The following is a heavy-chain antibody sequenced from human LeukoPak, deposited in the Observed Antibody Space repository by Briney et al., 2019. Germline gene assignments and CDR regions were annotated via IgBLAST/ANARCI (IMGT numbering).Heavy chain of an antibody. J-gene: IGHJ5*02. CDR2: IRYDGSNK. CDR3: AKDLAVAGTLENWFDP. D-gene: IGHD6-19*01. CDR1: GFTFSSYG. Sequence: GGSLRLSCAASGFTFSSYGMHWVRQAPGKGLEWVVFIRYDGSNKYYADSVKGRFTISRDNSKNTLYLQMNSLRAEDTAVYYCAKDLAVAGTLENWFDPWGQGTLVTVSS. V-gene: IGHV3-30*02.